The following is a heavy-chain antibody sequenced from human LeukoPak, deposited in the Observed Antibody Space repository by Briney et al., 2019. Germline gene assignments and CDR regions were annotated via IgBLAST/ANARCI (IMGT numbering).Heavy chain of an antibody. Sequence: ASVKVSCKGSGYTFTGYYMHWVRQAPGQGLEWVGWINPNSGGTYYAQKFQGRVTMTRDTSISTAYMELSRLRSDDTAVYYCARGPTVTTNYYYYMDVWGKGTTVTISS. J-gene: IGHJ6*03. D-gene: IGHD4-17*01. V-gene: IGHV1-2*02. CDR3: ARGPTVTTNYYYYMDV. CDR2: INPNSGGT. CDR1: GYTFTGYY.